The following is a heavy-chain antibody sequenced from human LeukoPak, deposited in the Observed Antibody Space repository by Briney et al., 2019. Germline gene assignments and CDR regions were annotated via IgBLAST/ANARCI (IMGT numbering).Heavy chain of an antibody. CDR3: ARDPTAAPEFQGYCSSTSCNPGY. V-gene: IGHV1-2*02. Sequence: ASVKVSCKASGYTFTGYYMHWVRQAPGQGLEWMGWINPNSGGTNYAQKFQGRVTMTRDTSISTAYMELSRLRSDDTAVYYCARDPTAAPEFQGYCSSTSCNPGYWGQGTLVTVSS. J-gene: IGHJ4*02. CDR1: GYTFTGYY. D-gene: IGHD2-2*01. CDR2: INPNSGGT.